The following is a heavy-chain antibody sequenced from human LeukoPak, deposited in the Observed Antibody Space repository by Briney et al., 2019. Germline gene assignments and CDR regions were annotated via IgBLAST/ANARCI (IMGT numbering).Heavy chain of an antibody. CDR1: GGSISSGSYY. D-gene: IGHD5-18*01. CDR2: IYTSGST. V-gene: IGHV4-61*02. J-gene: IGHJ4*02. CDR3: ARGDLNVSTAMECFDY. Sequence: SQTLSLTCTVSGGSISSGSYYWSWIRQPAGKGLEWIGRIYTSGSTNYNPSLKSRVTISVDTSKNQFSLKLSSVTAADTAVYYCARGDLNVSTAMECFDYWGQGTLVTVSS.